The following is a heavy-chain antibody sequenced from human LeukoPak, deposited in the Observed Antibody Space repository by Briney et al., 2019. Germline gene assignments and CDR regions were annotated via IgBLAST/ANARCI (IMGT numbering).Heavy chain of an antibody. CDR2: INHSGST. CDR3: ARGATIFGVVNNWYFDL. V-gene: IGHV4-34*01. J-gene: IGHJ2*01. Sequence: SETLSLTCAVYGGSFSVYYWSWIRQPPGKGLEWIGEINHSGSTNSNPSLKSRVTMSADTSKNQFSLKLSSVTAADTAVYYCARGATIFGVVNNWYFDLWGRGTLVTVSS. CDR1: GGSFSVYY. D-gene: IGHD3-3*01.